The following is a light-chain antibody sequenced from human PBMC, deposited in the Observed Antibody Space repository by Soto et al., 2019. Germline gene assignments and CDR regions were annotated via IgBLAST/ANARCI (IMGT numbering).Light chain of an antibody. CDR2: GAS. J-gene: IGKJ1*01. CDR1: QSVSSSY. Sequence: EIVLTQSPGTLSLSPGERATLSCRASQSVSSSYLAWYQQKPGQAPRFLIYGASSRATGIPDRFSGSGSGTDFTLTISRLEPEDFAVYYCQQYEAFGQGTKVDIK. CDR3: QQYEA. V-gene: IGKV3-20*01.